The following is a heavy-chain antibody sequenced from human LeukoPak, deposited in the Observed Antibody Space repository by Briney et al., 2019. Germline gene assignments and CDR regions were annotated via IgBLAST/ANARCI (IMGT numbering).Heavy chain of an antibody. J-gene: IGHJ4*02. V-gene: IGHV3-23*01. D-gene: IGHD2-15*01. CDR1: GFSFSTYA. Sequence: PGGSLRLSCAASGFSFSTYAMSWVRQAPGRGLECVSSISASGGSTYYADSVKGRFTISRDYSKNTLYLQMNSLRAEDTAVYYCAKGGWLAYYFDYCGQGTLVTVSS. CDR2: ISASGGST. CDR3: AKGGWLAYYFDY.